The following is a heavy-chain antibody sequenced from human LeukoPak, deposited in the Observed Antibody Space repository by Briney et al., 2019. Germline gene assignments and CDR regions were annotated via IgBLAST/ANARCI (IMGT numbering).Heavy chain of an antibody. CDR3: ARLEEDFWSGNPAIAIDY. V-gene: IGHV4-38-2*01. D-gene: IGHD3-3*01. Sequence: SETLSLTCAVSGYSISSGYYWGWIRQPPGKGLEWIGSIYHSGSTYYNPSLKSRVTISVDTSKNQFSLKLSSVTAADTAVYYCARLEEDFWSGNPAIAIDYWGQGTLVTVSS. CDR2: IYHSGST. CDR1: GYSISSGYY. J-gene: IGHJ4*02.